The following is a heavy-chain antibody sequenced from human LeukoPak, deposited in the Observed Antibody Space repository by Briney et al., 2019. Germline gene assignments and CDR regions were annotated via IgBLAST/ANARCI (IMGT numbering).Heavy chain of an antibody. CDR2: IYTSGST. V-gene: IGHV4-61*02. J-gene: IGHJ4*02. CDR1: GGSISSGSYY. Sequence: SETLSLTCTVSGGSISSGSYYWSWIRQPAGKGLEWIGRIYTSGSTNYNPSLKSRVTMSVDTSKNQFSLKLSSVTAADTAVYYCARDTYYYDSSGYSYYFDYWGQGTLVTVSS. CDR3: ARDTYYYDSSGYSYYFDY. D-gene: IGHD3-22*01.